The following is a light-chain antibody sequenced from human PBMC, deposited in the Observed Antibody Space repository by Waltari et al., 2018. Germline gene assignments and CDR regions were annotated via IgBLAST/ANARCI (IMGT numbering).Light chain of an antibody. CDR2: AAS. Sequence: EIESTQSPSSLSASEGDGVTVTCRASQSVRHFLSWYQQKSGNAPKLLIYAASTLHSGVPSRFSGSGSGTDFTLTIAGLQPEDFATYYCQQTYTTPWTFGQGTPVEI. V-gene: IGKV1-39*01. CDR3: QQTYTTPWT. CDR1: QSVRHF. J-gene: IGKJ1*01.